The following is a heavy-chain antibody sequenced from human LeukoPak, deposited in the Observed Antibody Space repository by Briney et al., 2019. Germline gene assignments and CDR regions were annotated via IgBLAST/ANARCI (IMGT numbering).Heavy chain of an antibody. Sequence: GASVKVSCKASGYTFTSYDINWVRQATGQGLEWMGWMNPNSGNTGYAQKFQGSVTMTRNTSISTAYMELSSLRSEDTAVYYCARGYGSGTYNWFDRWGQGTLVTVSS. V-gene: IGHV1-8*01. CDR3: ARGYGSGTYNWFDR. J-gene: IGHJ5*02. D-gene: IGHD3-10*01. CDR2: MNPNSGNT. CDR1: GYTFTSYD.